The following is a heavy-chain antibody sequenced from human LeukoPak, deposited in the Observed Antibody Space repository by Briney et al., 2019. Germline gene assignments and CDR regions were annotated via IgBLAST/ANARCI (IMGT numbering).Heavy chain of an antibody. V-gene: IGHV3-48*04. CDR1: GFTFSTYS. CDR2: VSSSSSTI. D-gene: IGHD1-1*01. CDR3: ARGRLQLDY. J-gene: IGHJ4*02. Sequence: PGGSLRLSCAASGFTFSTYSMNWVRQAPGKGLEWVSYVSSSSSTIYYADSVKGRFTISRDNAMNSLYLQMNSLRAEDTAVYYCARGRLQLDYWGQGTLVTVSS.